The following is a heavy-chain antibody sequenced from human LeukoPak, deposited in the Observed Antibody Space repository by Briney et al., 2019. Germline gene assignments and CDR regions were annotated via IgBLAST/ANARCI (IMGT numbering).Heavy chain of an antibody. J-gene: IGHJ6*02. CDR3: ARGAPFFIVVVPAAADGMDV. D-gene: IGHD2-2*01. Sequence: ASVTVSCKASGYTFTGYYMHWVRQAPGQGLEWMGWINPNSGGTNYAQKFQGRVTMTRDTSISTAYMELSRLRSDDTAVYYCARGAPFFIVVVPAAADGMDVWGQGTTVTVSS. V-gene: IGHV1-2*02. CDR1: GYTFTGYY. CDR2: INPNSGGT.